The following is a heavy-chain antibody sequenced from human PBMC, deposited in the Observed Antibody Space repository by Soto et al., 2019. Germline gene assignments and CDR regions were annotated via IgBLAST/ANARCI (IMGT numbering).Heavy chain of an antibody. D-gene: IGHD1-26*01. CDR3: ASSVGAIGYRFFNMDA. Sequence: SVKVSCKASGGTFSSSAITWVRQAPGQGLEWMGRIIPMYGTTYYAPSIQDRVTITADESTATSYMHLSSLKSEDTATYYCASSVGAIGYRFFNMDAWGPGTAVTVSS. CDR2: IIPMYGTT. V-gene: IGHV1-69*13. J-gene: IGHJ6*02. CDR1: GGTFSSSA.